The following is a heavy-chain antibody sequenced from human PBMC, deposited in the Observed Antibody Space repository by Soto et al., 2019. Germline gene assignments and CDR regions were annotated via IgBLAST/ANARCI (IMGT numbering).Heavy chain of an antibody. Sequence: QVQLQESGPGLVKPSQTLSLTCTVSGGSISSGGYYWSWIRQHPGKGLEWIGYIYYSGSTYYNPSLKSCDTISVDTSKHPFSLQLSSLTAADTAVYYCARDTGGSSSSGGAFYYYGMDVWGQGTTVTVSS. V-gene: IGHV4-31*03. CDR2: IYYSGST. CDR1: GGSISSGGYY. D-gene: IGHD6-6*01. J-gene: IGHJ6*02. CDR3: ARDTGGSSSSGGAFYYYGMDV.